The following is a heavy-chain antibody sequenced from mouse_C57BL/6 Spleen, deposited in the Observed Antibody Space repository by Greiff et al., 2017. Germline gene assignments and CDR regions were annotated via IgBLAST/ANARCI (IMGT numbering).Heavy chain of an antibody. CDR1: GFNFKNTY. CDR2: IDPANGNT. Sequence: EVQLQQSVAELVRPGASVKLSCTASGFNFKNTYMHWVKQRPEQGLEWIGRIDPANGNTKYAPKFQGKATITADTCSNTAYLQLSSLTSEDTAIYYCAYYSICLAWFAYWGQGTLVTVSA. J-gene: IGHJ3*01. CDR3: AYYSICLAWFAY. D-gene: IGHD2-5*01. V-gene: IGHV14-3*01.